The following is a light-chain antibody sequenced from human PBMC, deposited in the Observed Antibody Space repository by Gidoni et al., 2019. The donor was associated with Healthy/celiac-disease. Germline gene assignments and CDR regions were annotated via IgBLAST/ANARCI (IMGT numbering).Light chain of an antibody. J-gene: IGKJ4*01. V-gene: IGKV3-11*01. CDR1: QSVSSY. Sequence: EIVLTQSPATLSFSPGERATLSCRATQSVSSYLAAYHQKPGQAPRLLIYDASNRATGIPARFSGSGSGTDFTLTISSLEPEDFAVYYCQQRSNWPPLTFGGGTKVEIK. CDR3: QQRSNWPPLT. CDR2: DAS.